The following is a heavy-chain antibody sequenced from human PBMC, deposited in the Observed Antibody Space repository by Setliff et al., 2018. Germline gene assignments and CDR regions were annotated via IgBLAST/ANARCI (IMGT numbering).Heavy chain of an antibody. D-gene: IGHD3-3*01. J-gene: IGHJ4*02. CDR1: GSIFTGYD. CDR2: ISPHTGGT. CDR3: VRAGFDAISNGLDY. Sequence: ASVKVSCKASGSIFTGYDMHWVRQAPGQGLEWMGRISPHTGGTNSAQKFQGRVTMTRDTSVSTVYMELNSLRSDDTAVYYCVRAGFDAISNGLDYWGQGTLVTVSS. V-gene: IGHV1-2*06.